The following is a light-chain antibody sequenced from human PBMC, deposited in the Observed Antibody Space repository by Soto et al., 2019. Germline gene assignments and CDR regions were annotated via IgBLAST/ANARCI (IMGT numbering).Light chain of an antibody. CDR3: QQYYSTPSWT. CDR2: WAS. J-gene: IGKJ1*01. CDR1: QSVLYSSNNKNY. V-gene: IGKV4-1*01. Sequence: DIVMTQSPDSLAVSLGERATINCKSSQSVLYSSNNKNYLAWYQQKPGQPPKLLIYWASTRESGVPDRFNGSGSGTDFTLTISRLQAEDVAVYYCQQYYSTPSWTFGQGTKVEIK.